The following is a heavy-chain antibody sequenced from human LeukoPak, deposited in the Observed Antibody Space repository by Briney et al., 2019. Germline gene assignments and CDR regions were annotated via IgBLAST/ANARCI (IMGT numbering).Heavy chain of an antibody. Sequence: GGSLRLSCAASGFTFSSYGMSWVRQAPGKGLEWVSAISGSGGSTYYADSVKGRFTISRDNSKNTPYLQMNSLRAEDTAVYYCAKGRGIAAAGSGGYNWFDPWGQGTLVTVSS. CDR1: GFTFSSYG. CDR3: AKGRGIAAAGSGGYNWFDP. CDR2: ISGSGGST. V-gene: IGHV3-23*01. D-gene: IGHD6-13*01. J-gene: IGHJ5*02.